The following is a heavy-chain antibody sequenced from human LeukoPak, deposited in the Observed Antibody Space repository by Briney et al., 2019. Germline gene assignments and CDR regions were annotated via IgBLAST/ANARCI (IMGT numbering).Heavy chain of an antibody. J-gene: IGHJ4*02. CDR1: GYTFTNYG. Sequence: ASVKVSCKASGYTFTNYGISWVRQAPGKGLEWMGGFDPEDGETIYAQKFQGRVTMTEDTSTDTAYMELSSLRSEDTAVYYCATADESGYYYLDYWGQGTLVTVSS. CDR2: FDPEDGET. V-gene: IGHV1-24*01. CDR3: ATADESGYYYLDY. D-gene: IGHD3-22*01.